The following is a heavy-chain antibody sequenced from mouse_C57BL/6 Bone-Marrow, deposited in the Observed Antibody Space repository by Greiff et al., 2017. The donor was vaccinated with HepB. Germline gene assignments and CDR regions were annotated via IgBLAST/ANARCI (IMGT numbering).Heavy chain of an antibody. D-gene: IGHD2-2*01. CDR3: AKGYYWYFDV. CDR2: IWRGGST. Sequence: QVQLKQSGPGLVQPSQSLSITCTVSGFSLTSYGVHWVRQSPGKGLEWLGVIWRGGSTDYNAAFVSRLSITKDNSKSQVFFKMNSLQADDTAIYYCAKGYYWYFDVWGTGTTVTVSS. CDR1: GFSLTSYG. V-gene: IGHV2-5*01. J-gene: IGHJ1*03.